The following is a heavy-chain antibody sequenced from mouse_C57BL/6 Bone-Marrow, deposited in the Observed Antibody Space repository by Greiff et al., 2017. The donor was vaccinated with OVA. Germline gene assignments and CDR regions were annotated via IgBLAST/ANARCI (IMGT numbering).Heavy chain of an antibody. D-gene: IGHD1-1*01. Sequence: VKLQQSGAELARPGASVKMSCKASGYTFTSYTMHWVKQRPGQGLEWIGYINPSSGYTKYNQKFKDKATLTADKSSSTAYMQLSSLTSEDSAVYYCARRGITTVVAKDYFDYWGQGTTLTVSS. J-gene: IGHJ2*01. CDR2: INPSSGYT. V-gene: IGHV1-4*01. CDR3: ARRGITTVVAKDYFDY. CDR1: GYTFTSYT.